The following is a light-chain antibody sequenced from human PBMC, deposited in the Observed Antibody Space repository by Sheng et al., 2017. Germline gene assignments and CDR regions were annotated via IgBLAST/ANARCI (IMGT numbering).Light chain of an antibody. V-gene: IGKV3-11*01. Sequence: EVVLTQSPATLSLSPGDRATLSCRASQNVANYLAWYQQKPGQAPRLLIQDAVNRATGIPARFSGSGSGTVFTLTISGLEAEDFAVYFCHHYDSSVNTFGQGTKLEI. J-gene: IGKJ2*01. CDR1: QNVANY. CDR3: HHYDSSVNT. CDR2: DAV.